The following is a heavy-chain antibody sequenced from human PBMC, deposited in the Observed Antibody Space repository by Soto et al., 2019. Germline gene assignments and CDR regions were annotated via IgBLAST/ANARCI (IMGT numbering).Heavy chain of an antibody. J-gene: IGHJ4*02. CDR2: ARQDGVDK. V-gene: IGHV3-7*03. D-gene: IGHD3-10*01. CDR1: GFTLGNYW. CDR3: AGDVGGVLDY. Sequence: PGGSLRLSCTASGFTLGNYWMAWVRQAPGKGLEWVANARQDGVDKGHADSVRDRFTIIREKARNSVFLQMNSLRAEDTAVYFCAGDVGGVLDYWGQGTLVTVSS.